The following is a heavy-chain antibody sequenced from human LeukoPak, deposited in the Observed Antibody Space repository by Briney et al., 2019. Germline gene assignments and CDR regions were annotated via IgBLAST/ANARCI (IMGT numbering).Heavy chain of an antibody. CDR1: GVSIDNSHYY. CDR2: IHYSGST. V-gene: IGHV4-39*01. D-gene: IGHD6-19*01. CDR3: VRLASGLIDY. Sequence: SETLSLTCTVSGVSIDNSHYYWGWIRQPPGEGLEWIASIHYSGSTHYNPSLKSRVTISVDTSKNQFSLKLSSVTAADTAVYYCVRLASGLIDYWGQGTLVTVSS. J-gene: IGHJ4*02.